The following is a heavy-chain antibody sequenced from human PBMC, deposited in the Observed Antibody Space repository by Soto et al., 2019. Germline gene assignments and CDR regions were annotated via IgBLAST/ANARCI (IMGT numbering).Heavy chain of an antibody. J-gene: IGHJ4*02. CDR3: ASSSGWPYYFDY. V-gene: IGHV1-18*01. D-gene: IGHD6-19*01. Sequence: QVQLVQSGAEVKKPGSSVKVSCKASGGTFSSYAISWVRQAPGQGLEWMGGISAYNGNTNYAQKLQGRVTMTTDTSTSTAYMELRSLRSDDTAVYYCASSSGWPYYFDYWGQGTLVTVSS. CDR1: GGTFSSYA. CDR2: ISAYNGNT.